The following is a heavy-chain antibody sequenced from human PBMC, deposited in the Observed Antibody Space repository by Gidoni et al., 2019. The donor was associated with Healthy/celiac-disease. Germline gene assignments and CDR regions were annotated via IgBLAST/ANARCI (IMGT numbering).Heavy chain of an antibody. CDR1: GCTFSSYS. V-gene: IGHV3-21*01. D-gene: IGHD2-15*01. CDR2: ISSSSSYI. Sequence: EVQLVESGGGLVKHGGSLRLSCAASGCTFSSYSMNWVRQAPGKGLEWVSSISSSSSYIYYADSVKGRFTISRDNAKNSLYLQMNSLRAEDTVVYYCARWEGYCSGGSCSAWGQGTLVTVSS. CDR3: ARWEGYCSGGSCSA. J-gene: IGHJ5*02.